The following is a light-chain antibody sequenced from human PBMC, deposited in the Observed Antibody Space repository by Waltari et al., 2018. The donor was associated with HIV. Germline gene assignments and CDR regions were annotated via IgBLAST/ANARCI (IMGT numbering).Light chain of an antibody. CDR2: GAS. Sequence: EIVLTQSPATPSVSPGERATLSCRAIQSVSSHLAWYHQKPGQAPRLLIYGASTRATGIPARFSGRGSGKEFTLTISSLRSEDFAVYYGQQYNNWPLWTFGQGTKVEMK. CDR1: QSVSSH. V-gene: IGKV3-15*01. J-gene: IGKJ1*01. CDR3: QQYNNWPLWT.